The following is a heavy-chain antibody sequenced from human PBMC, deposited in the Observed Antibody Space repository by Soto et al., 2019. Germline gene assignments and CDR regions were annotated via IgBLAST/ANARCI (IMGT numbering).Heavy chain of an antibody. Sequence: ASVKVSCKASGYTFTGYYMHWVRQAPGQGLEWMGWINPNSGGTNYAQKFQGWVTMTRDTSISTAYMELSRLRSDDTAVYYCVRSAAGAYYYYGKDFWGQGTTVTVSS. CDR3: VRSAAGAYYYYGKDF. D-gene: IGHD6-13*01. CDR1: GYTFTGYY. V-gene: IGHV1-2*04. CDR2: INPNSGGT. J-gene: IGHJ6*02.